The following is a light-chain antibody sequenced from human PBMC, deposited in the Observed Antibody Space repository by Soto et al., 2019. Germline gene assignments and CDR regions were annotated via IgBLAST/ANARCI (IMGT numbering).Light chain of an antibody. Sequence: QSALTQPASLSGSPGQSITISCTGTSSDIGSYNYVSWYQQHPGKGPKLMIFDVSYRPSGISDRFSGSKSGNTASLTISGLQPEDGADYYCSSYGASSTLFGGGTKVTVL. J-gene: IGLJ3*02. V-gene: IGLV2-14*03. CDR3: SSYGASSTL. CDR1: SSDIGSYNY. CDR2: DVS.